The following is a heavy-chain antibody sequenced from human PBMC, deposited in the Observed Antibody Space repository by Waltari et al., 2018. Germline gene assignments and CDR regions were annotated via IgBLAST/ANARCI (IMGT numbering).Heavy chain of an antibody. D-gene: IGHD3-10*01. Sequence: SGGGVVQPGKSLTLSCEVSGISVSSYAMHWVRQAPGKGLEWVAVISFDGNNIYFADSVKGRFTINRDNSKNTLSLQMNSLTPEDTAIYYCARDGHSYFYGSWSDYWGQGTLVTVSS. CDR3: ARDGHSYFYGSWSDY. CDR1: GISVSSYA. J-gene: IGHJ4*02. V-gene: IGHV3-30*01. CDR2: ISFDGNNI.